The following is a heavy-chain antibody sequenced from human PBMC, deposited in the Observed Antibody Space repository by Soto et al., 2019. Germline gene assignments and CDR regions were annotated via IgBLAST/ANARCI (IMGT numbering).Heavy chain of an antibody. J-gene: IGHJ6*03. CDR2: IKQGGSEK. CDR1: GFTFSSYW. D-gene: IGHD3-3*01. CDR3: ARANSDFWSGYSRIYYYYYYMDV. V-gene: IGHV3-7*01. Sequence: PGGSLRLSCAASGFTFSSYWMSWVRQAPGKGLEWVANIKQGGSEKYYVDSVKGRFTISRDNAKNSLYLQMNSLRAEDTAVYYCARANSDFWSGYSRIYYYYYYMDVWGKGTTVTSP.